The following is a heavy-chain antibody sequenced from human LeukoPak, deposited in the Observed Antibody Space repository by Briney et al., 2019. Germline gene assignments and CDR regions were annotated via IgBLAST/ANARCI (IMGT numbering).Heavy chain of an antibody. D-gene: IGHD1-7*01. CDR1: GYTFTGYY. CDR2: INPNSGGT. Sequence: ASVKVSCKASGYTFTGYYMHWVRQAPGQGLEWMGWINPNSGGTNYAQKFQGRVTMTRDTSISTAYMELSRLRSDDTAVYYCATELELLYWFDPWGQGTLVTVSS. CDR3: ATELELLYWFDP. J-gene: IGHJ5*02. V-gene: IGHV1-2*02.